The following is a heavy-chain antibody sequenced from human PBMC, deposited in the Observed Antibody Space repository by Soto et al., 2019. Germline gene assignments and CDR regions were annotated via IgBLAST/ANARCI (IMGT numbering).Heavy chain of an antibody. CDR2: IYSSGNT. Sequence: LXLPCTLPDGSMSSFYWSWIRQPPGKGLEWIGYIYSSGNTKYNPTLKSRVTISVDTSKNQFSLKLSSVTDADTAVYYCARSRIRQSIVVVPAAFDYWGQGTLVTVSS. D-gene: IGHD2-2*01. CDR1: DGSMSSFY. J-gene: IGHJ4*02. CDR3: ARSRIRQSIVVVPAAFDY. V-gene: IGHV4-4*09.